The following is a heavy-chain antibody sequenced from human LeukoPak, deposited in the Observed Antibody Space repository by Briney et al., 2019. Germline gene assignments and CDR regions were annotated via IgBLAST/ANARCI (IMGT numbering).Heavy chain of an antibody. D-gene: IGHD3-10*01. CDR1: GGTFSSYA. CDR3: ARDYYGSGSIE. J-gene: IGHJ4*02. CDR2: IIPIFGTA. Sequence: ASVKVSCKASGGTFSSYAINWVRQAPGQGLKWMGGIIPIFGTANYAQKFQGRVTITADKSTSTAYMELSSLRSEDTAVYYCARDYYGSGSIEWGQGTLVTVSS. V-gene: IGHV1-69*06.